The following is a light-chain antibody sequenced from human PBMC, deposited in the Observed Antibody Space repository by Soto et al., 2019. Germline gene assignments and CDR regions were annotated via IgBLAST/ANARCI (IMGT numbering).Light chain of an antibody. J-gene: IGKJ2*01. CDR3: HQFGSSPPAFT. V-gene: IGKV3-20*01. Sequence: DSMLTQSPGTLSLSPGARATLSCRASQSVITRYLACYQQKPGQAPRLLIYGASIRATGIPDRVSGSGSGTDVTLTISRLEPEDFAVYYCHQFGSSPPAFTFGQGNKLEI. CDR2: GAS. CDR1: QSVITRY.